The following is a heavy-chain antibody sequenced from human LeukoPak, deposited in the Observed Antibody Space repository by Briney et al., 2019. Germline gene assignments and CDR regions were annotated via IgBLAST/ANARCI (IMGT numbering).Heavy chain of an antibody. CDR2: IYYSGST. D-gene: IGHD1-1*01. CDR3: ATTTIRLGY. CDR1: GGSISSSSYY. J-gene: IGHJ4*02. V-gene: IGHV4-39*07. Sequence: PSETLSLTSTVSGGSISSSSYYWGWIRQPPGKGLEWIGSIYYSGSTYYNPSLKSRVTISINTSKNQFSLKLSSVTAADTAVYHCATTTIRLGYWGQGTLVTVSS.